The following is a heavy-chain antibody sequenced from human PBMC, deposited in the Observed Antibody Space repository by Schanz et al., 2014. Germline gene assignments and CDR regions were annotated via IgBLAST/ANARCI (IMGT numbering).Heavy chain of an antibody. J-gene: IGHJ4*02. Sequence: QVQLLQSGGGVVQPGRSLRLSCAASGFTFSSYAMSWVRQAPGKGLEWVALISNDGSIKYYADSVEGRFTISRDNSRNTLYLQMNSLRTEDTAVYYCASPSGYSDYGTYFDFWGQGTLVTVSS. V-gene: IGHV3-30-3*01. CDR3: ASPSGYSDYGTYFDF. D-gene: IGHD5-12*01. CDR1: GFTFSSYA. CDR2: ISNDGSIK.